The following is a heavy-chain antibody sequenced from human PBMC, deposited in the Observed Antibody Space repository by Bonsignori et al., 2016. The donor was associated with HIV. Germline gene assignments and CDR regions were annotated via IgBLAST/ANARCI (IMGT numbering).Heavy chain of an antibody. D-gene: IGHD5-18*01. CDR2: ISSSSSTI. J-gene: IGHJ1*01. CDR3: ARDNRVQLWSGAEYFQH. V-gene: IGHV3-48*02. Sequence: VRQAPGKGLEWVSYISSSSSTIYYADSVKGRFTISRDNAKNSLYLQMNSLRDEDTAVYYCARDNRVQLWSGAEYFQHWGQGTLVTVSS.